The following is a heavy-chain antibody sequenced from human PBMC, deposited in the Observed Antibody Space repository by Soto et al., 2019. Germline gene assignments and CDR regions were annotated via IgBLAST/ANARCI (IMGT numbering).Heavy chain of an antibody. V-gene: IGHV1-8*01. J-gene: IGHJ6*03. CDR2: MNPNSGNT. CDR1: GYTFTSYD. Sequence: ASVKVSCKASGYTFTSYDINWVRQATGQGLEWMGWMNPNSGNTGYAQKFQGRVTMTRNTSISTAYMELSSLRSEDPAVYYCARVNEGLYPYYYYYYMDVWGKGTTVTVSS. D-gene: IGHD1-1*01. CDR3: ARVNEGLYPYYYYYYMDV.